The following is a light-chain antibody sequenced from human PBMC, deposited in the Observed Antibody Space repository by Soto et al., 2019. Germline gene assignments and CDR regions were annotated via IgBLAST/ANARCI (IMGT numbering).Light chain of an antibody. J-gene: IGKJ4*01. CDR2: DAA. Sequence: EIVLTQSPVTLSLSPGERATLSCRASQSVSSYLAWYQQKPGQAPRLLIYDAANRATGIPARFSGSGSGTDFTLTSSSLEPEDVAVYYCQQRSNWPTFGGGTKVEIK. CDR3: QQRSNWPT. CDR1: QSVSSY. V-gene: IGKV3-11*01.